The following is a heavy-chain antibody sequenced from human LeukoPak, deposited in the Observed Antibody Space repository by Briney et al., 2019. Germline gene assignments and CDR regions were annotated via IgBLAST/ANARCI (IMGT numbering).Heavy chain of an antibody. V-gene: IGHV3-30*03. CDR1: GFTFSNYV. Sequence: PGESLTLSCAASGFTFSNYVIHWVRQAPGNGLEWLAVISYDGTNKYYADFVKGRFTISRDHSQSTVDLQMNTLGGADTAVYYCVRSPTYYNMDVWGKGTTVTVSS. J-gene: IGHJ6*03. CDR3: VRSPTYYNMDV. CDR2: ISYDGTNK.